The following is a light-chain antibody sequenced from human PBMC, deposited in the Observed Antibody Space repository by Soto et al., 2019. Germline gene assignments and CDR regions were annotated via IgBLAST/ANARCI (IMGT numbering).Light chain of an antibody. CDR2: GAS. Sequence: EIVLTQSPGTLSLSPGERATLSCRASESINRSYLSWLQQKPGQAPRLLIYGASSRATGIPDRFSGSGSGXXXXXXXXXXXXXXFAVYYCQQYGSSPITXXXXXRLE. CDR3: QQYGSSPIT. CDR1: ESINRSY. V-gene: IGKV3-20*01. J-gene: IGKJ5*01.